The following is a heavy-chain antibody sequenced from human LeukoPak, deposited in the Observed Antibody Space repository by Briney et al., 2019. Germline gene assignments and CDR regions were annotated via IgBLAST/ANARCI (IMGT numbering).Heavy chain of an antibody. D-gene: IGHD3-10*01. V-gene: IGHV1-69*13. CDR1: GGTFSSYA. CDR2: IIPIFGTA. J-gene: IGHJ6*02. Sequence: VASVKVSCKASGGTFSSYAISWVRQAPGQGLEWMGGIIPIFGTANYAQKFQGRVTITADESTSTAYMELSSLRSEDTAVYYCARDRGGYDQYYGMDVWGQGTTVTVSS. CDR3: ARDRGGYDQYYGMDV.